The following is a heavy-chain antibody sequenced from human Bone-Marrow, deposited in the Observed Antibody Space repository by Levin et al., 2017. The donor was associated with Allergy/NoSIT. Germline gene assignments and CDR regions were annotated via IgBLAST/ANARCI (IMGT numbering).Heavy chain of an antibody. D-gene: IGHD3-10*01. CDR3: ATDSGVVEDSGNYWLTYMDV. CDR2: FDPKDGET. Sequence: PGASVKVSCKVSGNTLTELPMYWVRQAPGKGLEWMGGFDPKDGETIYAQKFQGRVTMTEDTSTDTAYMELSSLRSEDTAVYYCATDSGVVEDSGNYWLTYMDVWGKGTTITVSS. CDR1: GNTLTELP. J-gene: IGHJ6*03. V-gene: IGHV1-24*01.